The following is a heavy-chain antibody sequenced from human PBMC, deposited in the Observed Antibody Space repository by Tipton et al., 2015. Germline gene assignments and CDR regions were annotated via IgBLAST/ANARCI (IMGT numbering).Heavy chain of an antibody. CDR2: IYYGGRP. V-gene: IGHV4-61*01. J-gene: IGHJ4*02. CDR1: GDSVTSGSYY. D-gene: IGHD3-10*01. Sequence: LSLTCNVSGDSVTSGSYYWSWIRQPPGKGLEWIGYIYYGGRPNYSPSLYSRVTISLETFNNQFSLTLSSVTAADTAVYYCARDPIGSRGGRGIDYWGQGTLVTVSS. CDR3: ARDPIGSRGGRGIDY.